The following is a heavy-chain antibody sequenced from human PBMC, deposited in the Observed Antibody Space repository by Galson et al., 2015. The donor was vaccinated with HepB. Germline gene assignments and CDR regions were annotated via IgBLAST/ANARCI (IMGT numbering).Heavy chain of an antibody. D-gene: IGHD2-8*01. Sequence: SLRLSCAASGFTFSSYSMNWVRQAPGKGLEWVSYISSSSSTIYYADSVKGRFTISRDNAKNSLYLQMNSLRDEDTAVYYCARDVIYRDIVLMSAYYYMDVWGKGTTVTVSS. CDR1: GFTFSSYS. J-gene: IGHJ6*03. CDR3: ARDVIYRDIVLMSAYYYMDV. CDR2: ISSSSSTI. V-gene: IGHV3-48*02.